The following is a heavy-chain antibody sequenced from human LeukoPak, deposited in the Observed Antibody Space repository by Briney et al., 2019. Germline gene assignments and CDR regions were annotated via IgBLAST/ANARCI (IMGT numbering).Heavy chain of an antibody. J-gene: IGHJ3*02. CDR1: GGSFSGYY. D-gene: IGHD6-13*01. Sequence: SETLSLTCAVYGGSFSGYYWSWIRQPPGKGLEWIGEINHSGSTNYNPSLKSRVTISVDTSKNQFSLKLSSVTAADTAVYYCARSTLGSRHDAIDIWGQGTMVTVSS. CDR2: INHSGST. V-gene: IGHV4-34*01. CDR3: ARSTLGSRHDAIDI.